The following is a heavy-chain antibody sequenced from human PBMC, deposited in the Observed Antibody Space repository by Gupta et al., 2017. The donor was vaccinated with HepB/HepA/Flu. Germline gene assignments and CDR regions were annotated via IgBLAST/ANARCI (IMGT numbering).Heavy chain of an antibody. Sequence: QVQLQQWGAGLLKPSETLSLTCAVTGGSLSGYYWSWIRQPPGKGLEWIGEISHGGSPNYNPSLKSRVTVSVDTSKHQLSLKLSSVTAADTAVYFCARGLVIYYDSSGYYYSNYYNYYMDVWGKGTTVTVSS. V-gene: IGHV4-34*01. CDR2: ISHGGSP. CDR1: GGSLSGYY. CDR3: ARGLVIYYDSSGYYYSNYYNYYMDV. D-gene: IGHD3-22*01. J-gene: IGHJ6*03.